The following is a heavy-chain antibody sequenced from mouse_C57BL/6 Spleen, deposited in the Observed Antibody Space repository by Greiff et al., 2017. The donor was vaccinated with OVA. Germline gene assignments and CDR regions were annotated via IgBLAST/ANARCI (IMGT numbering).Heavy chain of an antibody. CDR1: GYTFTSYW. CDR2: IDPSDSYT. V-gene: IGHV1-50*01. J-gene: IGHJ3*01. Sequence: QVQLQQPGAELVKPGASVKLSCKASGYTFTSYWMQWVKQRPGQGLEWIGEIDPSDSYTNYNQKFKGKATLTVDTSSSTAYMQLSSLTSEDSAVYYCARNYDYDGAWFAYWGQGTLVTVSA. CDR3: ARNYDYDGAWFAY. D-gene: IGHD2-4*01.